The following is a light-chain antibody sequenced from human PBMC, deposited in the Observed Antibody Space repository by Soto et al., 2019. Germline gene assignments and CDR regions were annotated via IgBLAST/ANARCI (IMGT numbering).Light chain of an antibody. Sequence: IQLTQSPSSLSASVGDRVTITCRASQGISNYLAWYQQEPGKAHKLLIYIASTLQGGVPSRLSGSGSVTDFSLTISSLQPEDVATYYCQYLNTFTLTVRVGTKVDIX. J-gene: IGKJ4*01. CDR3: QYLNTFTLT. CDR2: IAS. V-gene: IGKV1-9*01. CDR1: QGISNY.